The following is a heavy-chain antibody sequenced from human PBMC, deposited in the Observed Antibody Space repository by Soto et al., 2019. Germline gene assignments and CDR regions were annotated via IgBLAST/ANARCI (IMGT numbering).Heavy chain of an antibody. D-gene: IGHD3-22*01. CDR2: VSYDGSNK. J-gene: IGHJ6*02. CDR3: AKDPDYYDSSGYYYSSYYYYGMDV. Sequence: GGSLRLSCAASGFTFSSYGMHWVRQAPGKGLEWVAVVSYDGSNKYYADSVKGRFTISRDNSKNTLYLQMNSLRAEDTAVYYCAKDPDYYDSSGYYYSSYYYYGMDVWGQGTTVTVSS. V-gene: IGHV3-30*18. CDR1: GFTFSSYG.